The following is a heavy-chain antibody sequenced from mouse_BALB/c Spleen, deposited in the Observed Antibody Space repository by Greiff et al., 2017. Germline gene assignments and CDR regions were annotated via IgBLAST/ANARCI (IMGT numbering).Heavy chain of an antibody. V-gene: IGHV5-6-5*01. CDR3: ARGGGNYVDY. Sequence: DVKLVESGGGLVKPGGSLKLSCAASGFTFSSYAMSWVRQTPEKRLEWVASISSGGSTYYPDSVKGRFTISRDNARNILYLQMSSLRSEDTAMYYCARGGGNYVDYWGQGTTLTVSS. CDR1: GFTFSSYA. J-gene: IGHJ2*01. CDR2: ISSGGST.